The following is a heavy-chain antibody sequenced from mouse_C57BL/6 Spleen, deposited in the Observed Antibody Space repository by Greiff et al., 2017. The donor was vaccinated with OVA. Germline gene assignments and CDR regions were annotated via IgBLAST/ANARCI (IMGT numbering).Heavy chain of an antibody. D-gene: IGHD1-1*01. J-gene: IGHJ1*03. CDR1: GFTFSDYG. CDR2: ISSGSSTI. Sequence: EVQLVESGGGLVKPGGSLKLSCAASGFTFSDYGMHWVRQAPEKGLEWVAYISSGSSTIYYADTVKGRFTISRANAKNTLVLQMTSLRSEDTAMYYCASSYYYGSSSYFDVWGTGTTVTVSS. V-gene: IGHV5-17*01. CDR3: ASSYYYGSSSYFDV.